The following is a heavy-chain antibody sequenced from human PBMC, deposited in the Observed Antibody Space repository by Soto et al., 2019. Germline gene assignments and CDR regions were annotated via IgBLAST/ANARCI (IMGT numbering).Heavy chain of an antibody. J-gene: IGHJ3*01. CDR1: GYTFTDYY. V-gene: IGHV1-2*04. CDR2: INPYSGAT. Sequence: VQLVQSGAEVKKPGASVKVSCKASGYTFTDYYIHWVRQAPGQGLEWMGWINPYSGATSYAQKVPDWATMTRDTSTSTAYMGLRRLRSADTSVYYCARAQAFSSFAWSWGGGAFEFWGQGTMVTASS. D-gene: IGHD3-9*01. CDR3: ARAQAFSSFAWSWGGGAFEF.